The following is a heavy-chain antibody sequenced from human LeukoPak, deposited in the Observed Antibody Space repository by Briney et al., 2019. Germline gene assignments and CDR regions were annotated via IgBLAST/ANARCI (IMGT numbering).Heavy chain of an antibody. V-gene: IGHV3-7*01. D-gene: IGHD7-27*01. J-gene: IGHJ5*02. CDR1: GFIFTNYF. CDR2: IKEDGSEK. CDR3: ARGSGGFDP. Sequence: GGSLRLSCAASGFIFTNYFMSWVRQAPGKGLEWVANIKEDGSEKYYVDSVKGRFTISRDNAQNSLFLQMNSLRAEDTAVYYCARGSGGFDPWGQGTLVTVSS.